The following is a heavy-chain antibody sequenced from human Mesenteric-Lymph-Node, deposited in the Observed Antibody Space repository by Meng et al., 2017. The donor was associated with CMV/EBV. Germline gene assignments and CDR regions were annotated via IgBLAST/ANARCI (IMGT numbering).Heavy chain of an antibody. CDR2: ISGSGGST. CDR1: GFTFSSYA. J-gene: IGHJ5*02. Sequence: GESLKISCAASGFTFSSYAMSWVRQAPGKGLEWVSAISGSGGSTYYADSVKGRFTISRDNSKNTLYLQMNSLRAEDTAVYYCARGAGQQRGVWFDPWGQGTLVTVSS. CDR3: ARGAGQQRGVWFDP. D-gene: IGHD6-13*01. V-gene: IGHV3-23*01.